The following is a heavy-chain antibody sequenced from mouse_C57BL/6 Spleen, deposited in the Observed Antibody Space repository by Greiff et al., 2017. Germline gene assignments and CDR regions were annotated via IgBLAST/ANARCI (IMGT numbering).Heavy chain of an antibody. CDR3: ARGDYYGSSPYWYFDV. D-gene: IGHD1-1*01. Sequence: EVQGVESGGDLVKPGGSLKLSCAASGFTFSSYGMSWVRQTPDKRLEWVATISSGGSYTYYPDSVKGRFTISRDNAKNTLYLQMSSLKSEDTAMYYCARGDYYGSSPYWYFDVWGTGTTVTVSS. J-gene: IGHJ1*03. CDR1: GFTFSSYG. CDR2: ISSGGSYT. V-gene: IGHV5-6*01.